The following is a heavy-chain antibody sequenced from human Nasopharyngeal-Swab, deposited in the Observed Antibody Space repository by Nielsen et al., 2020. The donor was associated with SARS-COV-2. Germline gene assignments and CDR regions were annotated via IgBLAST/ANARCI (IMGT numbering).Heavy chain of an antibody. CDR2: IYYSGST. D-gene: IGHD3-10*01. CDR3: ARGGMSGNIWFGEFYYGMDV. CDR1: GGSISSYY. J-gene: IGHJ6*02. V-gene: IGHV4-59*13. Sequence: SEPLSLICTVSGGSISSYYWSWIRQPPGKGLEWIGYIYYSGSTNFNPSLKSRVTISVDTSKNQFSLKLSSVTAADTAVYYCARGGMSGNIWFGEFYYGMDVWGQGTTVTVSS.